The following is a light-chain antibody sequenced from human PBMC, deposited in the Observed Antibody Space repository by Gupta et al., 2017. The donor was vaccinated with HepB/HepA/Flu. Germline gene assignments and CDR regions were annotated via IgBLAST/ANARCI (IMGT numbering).Light chain of an antibody. CDR1: QSVSNY. Sequence: EIVLTQSPATLSLSAGERATLSCRASQSVSNYLAWYQQKPGQPPRLLIYDASSRATGITARFSGIGDGTDFTLTISSREPEDFAFYYCQHRNNGHPDDTFGQGTRLEIK. CDR3: QHRNNGHPDDT. V-gene: IGKV3D-11*02. J-gene: IGKJ5*01. CDR2: DAS.